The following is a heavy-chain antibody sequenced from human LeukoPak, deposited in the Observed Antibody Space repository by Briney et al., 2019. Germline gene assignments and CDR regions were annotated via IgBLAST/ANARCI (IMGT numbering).Heavy chain of an antibody. Sequence: PSETLSLTCTVSGGYISSSSYYWDWIRQPSGRGPEWIGSIYYSGSTYYNPSLKSRVTIFLDTSKNQFSLKLASVTAADTAVYYCARRSAYKEEYYFDYWGQGTLVTVSS. V-gene: IGHV4-39*01. D-gene: IGHD1-14*01. CDR3: ARRSAYKEEYYFDY. CDR2: IYYSGST. J-gene: IGHJ4*02. CDR1: GGYISSSSYY.